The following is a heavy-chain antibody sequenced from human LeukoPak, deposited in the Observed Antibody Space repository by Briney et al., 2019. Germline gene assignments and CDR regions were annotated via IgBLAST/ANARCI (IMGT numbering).Heavy chain of an antibody. V-gene: IGHV4-39*02. CDR3: VRVRGYWLVRGYLDY. J-gene: IGHJ4*02. CDR1: SGSMSSSSYY. Sequence: SETLSLTCTVSSGSMSSSSYYWGWIRQSPGKGLEWIGSIYYSGANHYNPSLKSRVTMSVDTSKTQFSVKLTSVPATDTAVYYCVRVRGYWLVRGYLDYWGQGTQVTVSS. CDR2: IYYSGAN. D-gene: IGHD6-19*01.